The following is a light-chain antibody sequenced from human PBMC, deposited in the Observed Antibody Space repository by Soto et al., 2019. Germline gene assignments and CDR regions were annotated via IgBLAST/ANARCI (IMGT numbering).Light chain of an antibody. CDR1: RANIGAGDD. J-gene: IGLJ1*01. CDR2: GNS. Sequence: QSVLTQPPSVSGGPGQRVTISCTGSRANIGAGDDVHWYQHLPRRAPKLLIFGNSHRPSGVPARFSGSKSVTSASLAITGLQAEDEADYYCQSYDSSMSIYVFGAGTKVTVL. V-gene: IGLV1-40*01. CDR3: QSYDSSMSIYV.